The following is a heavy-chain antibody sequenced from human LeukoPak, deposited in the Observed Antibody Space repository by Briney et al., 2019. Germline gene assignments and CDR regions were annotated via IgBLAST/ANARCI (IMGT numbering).Heavy chain of an antibody. D-gene: IGHD2-2*01. V-gene: IGHV3-30*02. CDR2: IRYDGSNK. CDR3: AKAGVPAAIYFQH. CDR1: GFTFSSYG. Sequence: GGSLRLSCAASGFTFSSYGMHWVRQAPGKGLEWVAFIRYDGSNKYYADSVKGRFTISRDNSKNTLYLQMNSLRAEDTAVYYCAKAGVPAAIYFQHWGQGTLVTVSS. J-gene: IGHJ1*01.